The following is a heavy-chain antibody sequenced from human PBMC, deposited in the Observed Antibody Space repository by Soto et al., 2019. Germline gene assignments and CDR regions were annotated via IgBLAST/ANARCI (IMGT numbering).Heavy chain of an antibody. D-gene: IGHD2-21*02. V-gene: IGHV3-23*01. Sequence: PGGSLRLSCAPSGVSLSSYAIRWVRQAPGKGLVWFSSISDCGGSTNYADSVRGRFTIARDRSKNTLYLHMISLRAADTAVYYCAKEDGGGDCALDFWGQGALVTVSS. CDR2: ISDCGGST. CDR1: GVSLSSYA. CDR3: AKEDGGGDCALDF. J-gene: IGHJ4*02.